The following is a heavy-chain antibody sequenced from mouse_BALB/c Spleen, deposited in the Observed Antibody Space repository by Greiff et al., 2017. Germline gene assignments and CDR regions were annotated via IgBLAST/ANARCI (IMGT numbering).Heavy chain of an antibody. CDR1: GFTFSSFG. D-gene: IGHD1-1*01. CDR2: ISSGSSTI. Sequence: EVKLVESGGGLVQPGGSRKLSCAASGFTFSSFGMHWVRQAPEKGLEWVAYISSGSSTIYYADTVKGRFTISRDNPKNTLFLQMTSLRSEDTAMYYCARSITTVVLDYWGQGTTLTVSS. J-gene: IGHJ2*01. CDR3: ARSITTVVLDY. V-gene: IGHV5-17*02.